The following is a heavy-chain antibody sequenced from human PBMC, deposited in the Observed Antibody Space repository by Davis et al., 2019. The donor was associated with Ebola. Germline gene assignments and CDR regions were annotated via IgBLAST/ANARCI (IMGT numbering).Heavy chain of an antibody. CDR3: ARGNYGDYIVLYYYNMDV. CDR2: IHYLGNT. CDR1: GFIFRSYV. J-gene: IGHJ6*02. V-gene: IGHV4-59*01. Sequence: ESLKISCAASGFIFRSYVMSWIRQPPGKGLEWIGNIHYLGNTNYNPSLKSRVTMSVDTSKNQFSLKLSSVTAADTAVYYCARGNYGDYIVLYYYNMDVWGQGTTVTVSS. D-gene: IGHD4-17*01.